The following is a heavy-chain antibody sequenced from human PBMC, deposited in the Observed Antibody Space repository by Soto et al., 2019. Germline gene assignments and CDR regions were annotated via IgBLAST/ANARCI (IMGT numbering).Heavy chain of an antibody. CDR3: ATVRYYYDSSGYLGFDY. J-gene: IGHJ4*02. CDR2: FDPDDGGT. D-gene: IGHD3-22*01. V-gene: IGHV1-24*01. CDR1: GYTLTDLS. Sequence: QVQLVQSGAEVKKPGASVNVSCKVSGYTLTDLSMHWVRQAPGKGLEWMGGFDPDDGGTNYAQTFQGRVTMTEDTSTDPAYMELSSLRSEDTAVYYCATVRYYYDSSGYLGFDYWGQGTLVTVSS.